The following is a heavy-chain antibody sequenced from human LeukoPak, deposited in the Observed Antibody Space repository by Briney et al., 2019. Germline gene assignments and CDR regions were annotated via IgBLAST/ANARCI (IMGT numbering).Heavy chain of an antibody. Sequence: GASLKISCKGSGYSFTSYWIGWVRRMPGKGLEWMGIIYPGDSDTRYSPSFQGQVTISADKSISTAYLQWSSLKASDTAMYYCARVYCTNGVCYTFDYWGQGTLVTVSS. CDR3: ARVYCTNGVCYTFDY. J-gene: IGHJ4*02. CDR1: GYSFTSYW. D-gene: IGHD2-8*01. CDR2: IYPGDSDT. V-gene: IGHV5-51*01.